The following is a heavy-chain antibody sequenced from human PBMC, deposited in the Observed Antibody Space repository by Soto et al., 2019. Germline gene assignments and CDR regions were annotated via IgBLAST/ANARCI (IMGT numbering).Heavy chain of an antibody. J-gene: IGHJ4*02. CDR1: GFTFSRYA. D-gene: IGHD3-10*01. CDR3: ARSRNSAVADSFDF. V-gene: IGHV3-30*04. Sequence: GGSLRLSCAASGFTFSRYAIHWVRQAPGKGLEWVAVISRDGSNKYYVDSVKGRFTISRDNSKSTLYLQMNSLRDEDTAVYYCARSRNSAVADSFDFWGQGTLVTVSS. CDR2: ISRDGSNK.